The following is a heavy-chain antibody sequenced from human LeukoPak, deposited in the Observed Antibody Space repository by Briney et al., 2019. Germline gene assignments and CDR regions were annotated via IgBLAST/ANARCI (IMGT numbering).Heavy chain of an antibody. Sequence: GGSLRLSCAASGFTFSSYWMSWVRQAPGKGLEWVSAISGSGGSTYYADSVKGRFTISRDNSKNTLYLQMNSLRAEDTAVYYCAKLEHDFGDYLDYWGQGTLVTVSS. J-gene: IGHJ4*02. D-gene: IGHD4-17*01. CDR3: AKLEHDFGDYLDY. CDR1: GFTFSSYW. CDR2: ISGSGGST. V-gene: IGHV3-23*01.